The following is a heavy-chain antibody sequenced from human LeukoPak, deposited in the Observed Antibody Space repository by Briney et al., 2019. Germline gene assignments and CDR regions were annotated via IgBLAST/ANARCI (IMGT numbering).Heavy chain of an antibody. Sequence: SETLSLTCTVPVGSISSYYWSWIRQPTGKGLGWVEYIYYRGSTNYNPSLKSRVTISVDTSKNQFSLKLSSVTAADTAVYYCARDFPYYYYGMDVWGQGTTVTVSS. J-gene: IGHJ6*02. CDR3: ARDFPYYYYGMDV. CDR2: IYYRGST. V-gene: IGHV4-59*01. CDR1: VGSISSYY.